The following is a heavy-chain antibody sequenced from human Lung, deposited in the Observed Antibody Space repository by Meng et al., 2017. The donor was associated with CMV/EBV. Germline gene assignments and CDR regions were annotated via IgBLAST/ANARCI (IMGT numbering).Heavy chain of an antibody. V-gene: IGHV1-18*01. D-gene: IGHD1-26*01. CDR3: ARVEVGITSGDY. Sequence: HAQLVQSGGGVKEPGASVNVSCKASGYTFTNYGITWVRQAPGQGLEWMGWISAYNGNTNYAQTLQGRLTMTTDTSTSTAYMELRSLRSDDTAVYYCARVEVGITSGDYWGQGTLVTVSS. CDR1: GYTFTNYG. J-gene: IGHJ4*02. CDR2: ISAYNGNT.